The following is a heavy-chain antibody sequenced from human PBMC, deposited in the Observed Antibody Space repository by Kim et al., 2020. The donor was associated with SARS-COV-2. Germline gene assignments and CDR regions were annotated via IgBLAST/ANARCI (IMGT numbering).Heavy chain of an antibody. J-gene: IGHJ4*02. CDR1: GYSFNDYW. CDR3: ARHSKSIIVSAPDFDY. CDR2: IYPGDSDT. V-gene: IGHV5-51*01. D-gene: IGHD1-26*01. Sequence: GESLKISCTASGYSFNDYWIVWVRQMPGKGLEWVGVIYPGDSDTRYSPSFQGQVTISVDKSVNTAYLQWNSLKASDTAIYFCARHSKSIIVSAPDFDYWGQGTRVAVS.